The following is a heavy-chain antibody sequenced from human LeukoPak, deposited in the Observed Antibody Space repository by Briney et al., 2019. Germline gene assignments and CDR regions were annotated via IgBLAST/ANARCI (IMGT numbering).Heavy chain of an antibody. J-gene: IGHJ4*02. CDR3: AKESLGELSYRFDY. CDR2: IYSGGST. V-gene: IGHV3-53*01. Sequence: GGSLRLSCAASGFTVSSNYMSWVRQAPGKGLEWVSVIYSGGSTYYADSVKGRFTISRDNSKNTLYLQMNSLRAEDTAVYYCAKESLGELSYRFDYWGQGTLVTVSS. D-gene: IGHD3-16*02. CDR1: GFTVSSNY.